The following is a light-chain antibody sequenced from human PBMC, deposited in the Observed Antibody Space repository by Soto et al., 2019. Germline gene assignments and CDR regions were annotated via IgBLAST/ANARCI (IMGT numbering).Light chain of an antibody. CDR1: RDVYINA. CDR2: GAS. Sequence: VVLTQSPATLSLSPGEPATLSCRASRDVYINALAWYQQKPGRTPTLLIYGASTRATGIPDRFSATGSGTEFSLTISSVEPEDFAVYYCQQYYSTPMYTFGQGTKLEIK. J-gene: IGKJ2*01. CDR3: QQYYSTPMYT. V-gene: IGKV3-20*01.